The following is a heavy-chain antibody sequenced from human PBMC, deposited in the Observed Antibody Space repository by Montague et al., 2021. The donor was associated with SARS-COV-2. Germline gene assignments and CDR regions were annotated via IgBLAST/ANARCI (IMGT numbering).Heavy chain of an antibody. J-gene: IGHJ4*02. D-gene: IGHD4-17*01. CDR1: GFTFSSYR. V-gene: IGHV3-21*01. CDR2: ISSSSSYI. CDR3: ARGLTTVTTNYFDY. Sequence: SLRLSCAASGFTFSSYRMNWVRQAPGKGLEWVSSISSSSSYIYYADSVKDRFTISRDNAKNSLYLQMNSLRAEDTAVYYCARGLTTVTTNYFDYWGQGTLVTVSS.